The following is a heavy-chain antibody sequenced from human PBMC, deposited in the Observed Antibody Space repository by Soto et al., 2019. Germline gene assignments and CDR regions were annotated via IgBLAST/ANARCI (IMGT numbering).Heavy chain of an antibody. CDR1: GGSISSYY. CDR3: ARVAAWEVVRYYFDY. Sequence: PSETLSLTCTVSGGSISSYYWSWIRHPPGKGLEWIGYIYYSGSTNYNPSLKSRVTISVDTSKNQFSLKLSSVTAADTAVYYCARVAAWEVVRYYFDYWGQGTLVTVSS. CDR2: IYYSGST. D-gene: IGHD3-10*01. V-gene: IGHV4-59*01. J-gene: IGHJ4*02.